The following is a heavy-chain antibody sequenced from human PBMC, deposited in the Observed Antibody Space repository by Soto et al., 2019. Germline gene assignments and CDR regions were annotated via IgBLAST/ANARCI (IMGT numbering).Heavy chain of an antibody. CDR3: ASSVLVTSTMNYSDL. CDR1: GYSFSNFW. J-gene: IGHJ4*02. V-gene: IGHV5-51*01. CDR2: IYPDDSDT. Sequence: PGESLKISCQASGYSFSNFWIARVRQMPGEGLEWLGIIYPDDSDTRYSPSFLGQVTISADKSIKTTYLQWSSLKASDTAIYFCASSVLVTSTMNYSDLWGQGTLVTVSS. D-gene: IGHD2-8*02.